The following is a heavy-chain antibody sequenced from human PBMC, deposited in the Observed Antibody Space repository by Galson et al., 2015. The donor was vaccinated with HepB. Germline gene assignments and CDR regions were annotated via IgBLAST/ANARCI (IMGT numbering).Heavy chain of an antibody. Sequence: SVKVSCKVSGYTLTELSMHWVRQAPGKGLEWMGGFDPEDGETIYAQKFRGRVTMTEDTSTDTAYMELSSLRSEDTAVYYCATDKGRSRNNYYYYYYMDVWGKGTTVTVSS. CDR3: ATDKGRSRNNYYYYYYMDV. CDR1: GYTLTELS. CDR2: FDPEDGET. J-gene: IGHJ6*03. V-gene: IGHV1-24*01.